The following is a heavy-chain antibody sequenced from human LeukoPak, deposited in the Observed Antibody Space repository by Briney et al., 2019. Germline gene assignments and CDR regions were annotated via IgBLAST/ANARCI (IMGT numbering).Heavy chain of an antibody. D-gene: IGHD1-1*01. V-gene: IGHV4-59*01. J-gene: IGHJ6*02. CDR2: IYDSGST. CDR3: ARVGGTNYYYYGMDV. CDR1: GGSISSYY. Sequence: PSETLSLTCTVSGGSISSYYWSWIRQPPGKGLEWIGYIYDSGSTYYNPSLKSRVTISVDTSKNQFSLKLSSVTAADTAVYYCARVGGTNYYYYGMDVWGQGTTVTVSS.